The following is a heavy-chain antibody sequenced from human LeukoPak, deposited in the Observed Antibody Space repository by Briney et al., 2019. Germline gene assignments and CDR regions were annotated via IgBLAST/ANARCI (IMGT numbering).Heavy chain of an antibody. J-gene: IGHJ5*02. CDR3: TRDPHGYWWFDP. CDR2: ISGDGTIT. V-gene: IGHV3-43*02. CDR1: GLNLDAYA. Sequence: GGSLRLSCAASGLNLDAYAMHWVRQAPGKGLEWVSLISGDGTITYYADSVKGRFTISRDNAKNTLYLQMNSLIAEDTAVYYCTRDPHGYWWFDPWGQGTLVTVSS. D-gene: IGHD5-18*01.